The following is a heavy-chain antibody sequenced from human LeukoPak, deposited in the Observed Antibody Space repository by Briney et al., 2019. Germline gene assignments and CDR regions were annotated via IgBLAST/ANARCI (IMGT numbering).Heavy chain of an antibody. V-gene: IGHV5-51*01. Sequence: GESLKISCKGSGYRFTSYWIGWVRQMPGKGLECMGIIYPGDSDTRYSPSFQGQVTISADKSISTAYLQWSSLKASDTAIYYCARHDNGGMVWGIIPADALDIWGQGTMVTVSS. CDR2: IYPGDSDT. D-gene: IGHD3-10*01. CDR1: GYRFTSYW. J-gene: IGHJ3*02. CDR3: ARHDNGGMVWGIIPADALDI.